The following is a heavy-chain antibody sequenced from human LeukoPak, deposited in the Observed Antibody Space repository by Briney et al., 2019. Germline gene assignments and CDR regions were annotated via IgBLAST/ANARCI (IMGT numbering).Heavy chain of an antibody. CDR3: ARGSNYDFWSGYAWFDP. D-gene: IGHD3-3*01. CDR2: MNPKRGNT. J-gene: IGHJ5*02. Sequence: ASVKVSCKASGYTFTDYYIHWVRQAPGQGLEWMAWMNPKRGNTNYAQKLQGRVTMTTDTSTSTAYMELRSLRSDDTAVYYCARGSNYDFWSGYAWFDPWGQGTLVTVSS. V-gene: IGHV1-2*02. CDR1: GYTFTDYY.